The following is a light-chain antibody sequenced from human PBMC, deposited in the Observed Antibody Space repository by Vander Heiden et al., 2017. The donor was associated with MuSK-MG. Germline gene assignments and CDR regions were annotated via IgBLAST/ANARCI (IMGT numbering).Light chain of an antibody. CDR2: YDS. Sequence: SYVPTQPPSVSVAPGKTARITCGGNNIGSKSVHWYQQKPGQAPVLVIYYDSDRPSGIPERFSGSNSGNTATLTISRVEAGDEADYYCQVWDSSSDLWVFGGGTKLTVL. V-gene: IGLV3-21*04. CDR3: QVWDSSSDLWV. J-gene: IGLJ3*02. CDR1: NIGSKS.